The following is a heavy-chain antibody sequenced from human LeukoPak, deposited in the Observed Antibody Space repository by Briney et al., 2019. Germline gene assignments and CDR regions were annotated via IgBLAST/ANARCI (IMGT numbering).Heavy chain of an antibody. Sequence: SETLSLTCTVPGGSISTYYCSWIRQPPGKGLEWIGYVYYSGSTNYNPSLKSRITISVDTSKNQFSLKLSSVTAADTAVYYCASGEDYALDYWGQGTLVTVSS. J-gene: IGHJ4*02. CDR2: VYYSGST. CDR3: ASGEDYALDY. V-gene: IGHV4-59*08. CDR1: GGSISTYY. D-gene: IGHD4-17*01.